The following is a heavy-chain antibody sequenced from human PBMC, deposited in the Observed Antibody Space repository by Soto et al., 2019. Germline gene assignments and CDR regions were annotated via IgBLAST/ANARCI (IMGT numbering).Heavy chain of an antibody. CDR3: ARGRRSSGWYSGY. Sequence: QVQLVQSGAEVKKPGASVKVSCKASGYTFTSYDINWVRQATGQGLEWMGWMNPNSGNTGYAQKFQGRVTMTRNTSIITAYRELNSLRSEDTAVYYCARGRRSSGWYSGYWGQGTLVTVSS. CDR1: GYTFTSYD. CDR2: MNPNSGNT. D-gene: IGHD6-19*01. J-gene: IGHJ4*02. V-gene: IGHV1-8*01.